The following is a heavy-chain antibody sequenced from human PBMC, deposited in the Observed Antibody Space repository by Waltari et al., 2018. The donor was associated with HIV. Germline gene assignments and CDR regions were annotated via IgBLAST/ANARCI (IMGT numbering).Heavy chain of an antibody. CDR1: GGSFSGYY. J-gene: IGHJ6*02. Sequence: QVQLQQWGAGLLKPSETLSLTCAVYGGSFSGYYWSWIRQPPGKGLEWIGEINHSGSTNYNPSLKSRVTISVDTSKNQFSLKLSSVTAADTAVYYCASWGAYYYYGMDVWGQGTTVTVSS. D-gene: IGHD1-26*01. V-gene: IGHV4-34*01. CDR2: INHSGST. CDR3: ASWGAYYYYGMDV.